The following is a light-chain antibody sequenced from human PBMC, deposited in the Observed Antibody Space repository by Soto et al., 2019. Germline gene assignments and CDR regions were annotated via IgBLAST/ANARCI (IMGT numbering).Light chain of an antibody. CDR3: QQSHSTPLT. CDR1: QSISSY. Sequence: DIQMTQSPSSLSASVGDRVTISCRASQSISSYLNWYQQKPGKAPKLLIYAASSLQIGVPSRFSGSGSGTDFTLTISSLQPEDFATYFCQQSHSTPLTFGGGTKVEIK. V-gene: IGKV1-39*01. CDR2: AAS. J-gene: IGKJ4*01.